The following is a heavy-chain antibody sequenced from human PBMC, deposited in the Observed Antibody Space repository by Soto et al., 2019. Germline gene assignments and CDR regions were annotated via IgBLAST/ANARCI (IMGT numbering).Heavy chain of an antibody. Sequence: QVQLVQSGAELKKPGASVNISCQASGFTFTDTLINWVRQGPGQRLEWMGWINPANGNTRFAESFQGRVTIARLASASTAYAALSDQTAEGTAVYYCAGVIVSVSARANDAVDVWGQGTMLTVSS. CDR1: GFTFTDTL. CDR3: AGVIVSVSARANDAVDV. J-gene: IGHJ3*01. D-gene: IGHD3-16*02. V-gene: IGHV1-3*03. CDR2: INPANGNT.